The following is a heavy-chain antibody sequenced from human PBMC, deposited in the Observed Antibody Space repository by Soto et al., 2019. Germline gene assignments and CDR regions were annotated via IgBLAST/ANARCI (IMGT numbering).Heavy chain of an antibody. CDR2: IGIAGDT. CDR3: ARDMPPDY. CDR1: GFTFSSYD. D-gene: IGHD2-2*01. J-gene: IGHJ4*02. Sequence: EVQLVESGGGLVQPGGSLRLSCAASGFTFSSYDMHWVRQATGKGLEWVSAIGIAGDTYYPGSVKGRFTISRENAKNSLYLQMNSLRAGDTAVYYCARDMPPDYWGQGTLVTVSS. V-gene: IGHV3-13*04.